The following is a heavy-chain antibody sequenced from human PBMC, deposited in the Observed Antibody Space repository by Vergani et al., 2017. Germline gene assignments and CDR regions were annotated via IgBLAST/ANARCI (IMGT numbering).Heavy chain of an antibody. V-gene: IGHV1-69*18. J-gene: IGHJ4*02. CDR3: ARGYDSSGYYLYYFDY. CDR1: GYTFTNYA. Sequence: QVQLVQSGSEVKKPGASVKVSCRASGYTFTNYALNWVRQAPGQGLEWMGRIIPIFGTANYAQKFQGRVTITADESTSTAYMELSSLRSEDTAVYYCARGYDSSGYYLYYFDYWGQGTLVTVSS. CDR2: IIPIFGTA. D-gene: IGHD3-22*01.